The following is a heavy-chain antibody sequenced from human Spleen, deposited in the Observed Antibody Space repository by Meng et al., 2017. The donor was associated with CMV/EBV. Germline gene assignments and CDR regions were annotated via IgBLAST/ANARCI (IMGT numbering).Heavy chain of an antibody. CDR2: IIPLFGAT. Sequence: CRGTVDSQTVSWVRQAPGQGLEWMGRIIPLFGATLYAQKFQGRVTIRADKSTGTAYVEVNSLRPEDTAVYYCARGGTYSDDYYGMDVWGLGTMVTVSS. D-gene: IGHD1-26*01. CDR1: RGTVDSQT. V-gene: IGHV1-69*08. CDR3: ARGGTYSDDYYGMDV. J-gene: IGHJ6*02.